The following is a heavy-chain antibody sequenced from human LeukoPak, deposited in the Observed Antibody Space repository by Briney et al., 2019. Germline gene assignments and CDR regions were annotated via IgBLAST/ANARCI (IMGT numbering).Heavy chain of an antibody. Sequence: GGSLRLSCVASGFAFSCYCMSWVRQAPGKGLEWVANIKQGGGEKYYVDSVKGRFTISRDNAKNSLFLQMNSLRVEDTAVYYCARLGGSYYTYWGQGTLVTVSS. D-gene: IGHD1-26*01. CDR2: IKQGGGEK. V-gene: IGHV3-7*01. CDR3: ARLGGSYYTY. J-gene: IGHJ4*02. CDR1: GFAFSCYC.